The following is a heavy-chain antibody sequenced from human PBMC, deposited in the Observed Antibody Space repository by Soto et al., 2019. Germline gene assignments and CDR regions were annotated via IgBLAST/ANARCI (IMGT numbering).Heavy chain of an antibody. CDR3: ARGPGCSSLSCPYYFDY. Sequence: ASVKVSCKASGGTFSSYAFSWVRQAPGQGLEWMGWIIPDFGATNFAQKFQGRVTMTRNTSTSTAYMELSSLTSEDTAVYYCARGPGCSSLSCPYYFDYWGQGTLVTVSS. J-gene: IGHJ4*02. CDR1: GGTFSSYA. CDR2: IIPDFGAT. D-gene: IGHD2-2*01. V-gene: IGHV1-69*05.